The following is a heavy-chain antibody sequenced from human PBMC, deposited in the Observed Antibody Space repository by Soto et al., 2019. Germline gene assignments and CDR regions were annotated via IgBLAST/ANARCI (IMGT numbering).Heavy chain of an antibody. D-gene: IGHD3-22*01. Sequence: LRLSCAASGFTFSSYAMHWVRQAPGKGLEWVAVISYDGSNKYYADSVKGRFTISRDNAENSLYLQMNSLGAEDTALYYCVRDQLYYYDIFGRPLNGFDIWGQGTMVTVSS. CDR2: ISYDGSNK. CDR3: VRDQLYYYDIFGRPLNGFDI. CDR1: GFTFSSYA. J-gene: IGHJ3*02. V-gene: IGHV3-30-3*01.